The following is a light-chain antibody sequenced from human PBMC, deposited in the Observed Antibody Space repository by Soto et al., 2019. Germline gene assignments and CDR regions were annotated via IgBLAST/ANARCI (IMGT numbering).Light chain of an antibody. CDR3: QQIGSYPFT. CDR2: AAS. J-gene: IGKJ3*01. Sequence: DIQMTQSPASVSASIGDSIKVTCRASHDIGYWLAWYQQRPGQAPKLLIYAASSLHSGVPSRFSGSGSGTDFTLTISSLQPEDFATYYCQQIGSYPFTFGPGTKVDI. CDR1: HDIGYW. V-gene: IGKV1-12*02.